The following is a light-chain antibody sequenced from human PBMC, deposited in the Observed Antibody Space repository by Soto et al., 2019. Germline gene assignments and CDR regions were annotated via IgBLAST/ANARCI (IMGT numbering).Light chain of an antibody. Sequence: EIVLSQSPGALSLSPGERATLSCRASQSVSNNYLAWYQQKPGQAPRLLIHGASNRAAGLPDLFGSSGCGTDFPPTINGLEQEDLPDYCCQRYGRPGTFGQGTKVDIK. J-gene: IGKJ1*01. CDR3: QRYGRPGT. V-gene: IGKV3-20*01. CDR1: QSVSNNY. CDR2: GAS.